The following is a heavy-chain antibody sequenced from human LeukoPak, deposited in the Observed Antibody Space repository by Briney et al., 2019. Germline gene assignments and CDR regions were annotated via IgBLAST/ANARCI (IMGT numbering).Heavy chain of an antibody. D-gene: IGHD2-2*02. J-gene: IGHJ3*02. CDR1: GDSISNYF. CDR2: IYTSGST. Sequence: PSETLSLTCSVSGDSISNYFWSWIRQPPGKGLEWIGYIYTSGSTNYNPSLKSRVTISVDMSMNQFSLKLSSVTAADTAVYYCARQGSSSCYSGTWAFDIWGQGTLVTVSS. CDR3: ARQGSSSCYSGTWAFDI. V-gene: IGHV4-4*09.